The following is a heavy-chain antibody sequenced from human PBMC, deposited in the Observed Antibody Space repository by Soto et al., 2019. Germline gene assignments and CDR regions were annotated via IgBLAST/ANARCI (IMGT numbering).Heavy chain of an antibody. CDR3: ARVAVVGQRDYDYYGLDV. CDR1: GGSISSSNW. J-gene: IGHJ6*02. V-gene: IGHV4-4*02. Sequence: SETLSLTCAVSGGSISSSNWWSWVRQPPGKGLEWIGEIYHSGSTNYNPSLKSRVTISVDKSKNQFSLKLSSVTAADTAVYYCARVAVVGQRDYDYYGLDVWGQGTTVTVSS. CDR2: IYHSGST. D-gene: IGHD2-15*01.